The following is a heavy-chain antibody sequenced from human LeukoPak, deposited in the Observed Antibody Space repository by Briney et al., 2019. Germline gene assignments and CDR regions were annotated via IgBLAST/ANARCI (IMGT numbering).Heavy chain of an antibody. D-gene: IGHD5-18*01. Sequence: GGSLRLSCAASGFTFSDYTINWVRQAPGRGLEWVSSISSSSSYIYYADSVKGRFTISRDNAKNSLYLQMNSLRAEDTAVYYCARDQVQLWLGDYYYYYGMDVWGQGTTVTVSS. CDR2: ISSSSSYI. V-gene: IGHV3-21*01. CDR3: ARDQVQLWLGDYYYYYGMDV. J-gene: IGHJ6*02. CDR1: GFTFSDYT.